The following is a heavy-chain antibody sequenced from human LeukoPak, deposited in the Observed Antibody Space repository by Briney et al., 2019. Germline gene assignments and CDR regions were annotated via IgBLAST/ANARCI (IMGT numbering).Heavy chain of an antibody. D-gene: IGHD6-19*01. CDR2: IYPGDSDT. CDR3: ARHVSAVAADY. Sequence: GESLKISCKGSAYTFTSYWIGWVRQMPGKGLEWMGIIYPGDSDTRYSPSFQGQVTISADKSISTAYLQWSSLKASDTAMYYCARHVSAVAADYWGQGTLVTVSS. CDR1: AYTFTSYW. V-gene: IGHV5-51*01. J-gene: IGHJ4*02.